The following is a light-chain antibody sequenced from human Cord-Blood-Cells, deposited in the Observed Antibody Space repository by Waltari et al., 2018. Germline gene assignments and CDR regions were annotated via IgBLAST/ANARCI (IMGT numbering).Light chain of an antibody. V-gene: IGKV3-15*01. CDR2: GAS. CDR1: QRVSSN. Sequence: EILMTLSPATLSVSPGERATLSCRARQRVSSNLAWYQPKPGQAPRLPIYGASTRTTGIPARFSGSGSGTEFTLTISSLQSEDFAVYYCQQYNNWPPRTFGGGTKVEIK. J-gene: IGKJ4*02. CDR3: QQYNNWPPRT.